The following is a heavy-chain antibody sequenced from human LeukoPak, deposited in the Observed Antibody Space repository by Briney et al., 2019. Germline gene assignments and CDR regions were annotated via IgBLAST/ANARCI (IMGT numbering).Heavy chain of an antibody. Sequence: ASVKVSCKAFGYTFTSNYMHWVRQAPGQGPEWMGVISPSGGSTTYAQKFQGRVTLTRDMSTSTDYLELSSLRSEDTAVYYCARDASSGWYNSLPDYWGQGTLVTVSS. V-gene: IGHV1-46*01. D-gene: IGHD6-19*01. CDR3: ARDASSGWYNSLPDY. CDR1: GYTFTSNY. CDR2: ISPSGGST. J-gene: IGHJ4*02.